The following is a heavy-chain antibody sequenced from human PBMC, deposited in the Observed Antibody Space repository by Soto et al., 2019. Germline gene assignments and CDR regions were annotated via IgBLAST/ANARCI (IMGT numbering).Heavy chain of an antibody. CDR3: ARDSRSPYDILTGPGDY. Sequence: EVQLVESGGGLVKPGGSLRLSCAASGFTFSSYSMNWVRQAPGKGLEWVSSISSSSSYIYYADSVKGRFTISRDNAKNTLYLQMNRLRAEDPDGYYCARDSRSPYDILTGPGDYWGQGTLVTVSS. J-gene: IGHJ4*02. CDR2: ISSSSSYI. D-gene: IGHD3-9*01. V-gene: IGHV3-21*01. CDR1: GFTFSSYS.